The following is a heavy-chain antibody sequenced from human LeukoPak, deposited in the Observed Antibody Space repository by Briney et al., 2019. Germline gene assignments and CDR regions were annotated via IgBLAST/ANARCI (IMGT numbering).Heavy chain of an antibody. CDR2: ISSSSSTI. D-gene: IGHD2-2*01. V-gene: IGHV3-48*01. CDR3: AKAGCSSTSCYQGVYYYYYMDV. Sequence: GGSLRLSCAASGFTFSSYSMNWVRQAPGKGLEWVSYISSSSSTIYYADSVKGRFTISRDNAKNSLYLQMNSLRAEDTAVYYCAKAGCSSTSCYQGVYYYYYMDVWGKGTTVTVSS. CDR1: GFTFSSYS. J-gene: IGHJ6*03.